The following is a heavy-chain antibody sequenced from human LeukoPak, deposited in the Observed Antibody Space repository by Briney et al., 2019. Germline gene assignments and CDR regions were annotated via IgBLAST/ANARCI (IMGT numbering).Heavy chain of an antibody. CDR2: IYYSGST. Sequence: GALRLSCAASGFTFSSYSMNWVRQPPGKGLEWIGSIYYSGSTYYNPSLKSRVTISVDTSKNQFSLKLSSVTAADTAVYYCARHYCSSTSCNRDWFDPWGQGTLVTVSS. CDR1: GFTFSSYS. J-gene: IGHJ5*02. D-gene: IGHD2-2*02. V-gene: IGHV4-38-2*01. CDR3: ARHYCSSTSCNRDWFDP.